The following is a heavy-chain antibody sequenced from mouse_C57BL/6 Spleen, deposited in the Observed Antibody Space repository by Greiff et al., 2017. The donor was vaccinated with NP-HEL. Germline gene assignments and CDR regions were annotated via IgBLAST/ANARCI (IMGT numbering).Heavy chain of an antibody. J-gene: IGHJ2*01. CDR2: IDPSDSYT. CDR1: GYTFTSYW. CDR3: ARRGYYGSSLYYFDY. V-gene: IGHV1-69*01. Sequence: VQLQQSGAELVMPGASVKLSCKASGYTFTSYWMHWVKQRPGQGLEWIGEIDPSDSYTNYNQQFKGKSTLTVDKSSITDYMQLSSLTSEDSAVYYCARRGYYGSSLYYFDYWGQGTTLTVSS. D-gene: IGHD1-1*01.